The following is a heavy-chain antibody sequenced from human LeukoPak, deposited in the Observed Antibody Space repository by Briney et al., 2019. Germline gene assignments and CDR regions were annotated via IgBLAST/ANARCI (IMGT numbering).Heavy chain of an antibody. CDR2: ISGSGGST. CDR3: ARDSYSGSYFSDY. J-gene: IGHJ4*02. Sequence: SGGSLRLSCAASGFTFSSYAMSWVRQAPGKGLDWVSAISGSGGSTYYADSVKGRFTIYRDNANNSLYLQMNSLRAEDTAVYYCARDSYSGSYFSDYWGQGTLVTVSS. V-gene: IGHV3-23*01. D-gene: IGHD1-26*01. CDR1: GFTFSSYA.